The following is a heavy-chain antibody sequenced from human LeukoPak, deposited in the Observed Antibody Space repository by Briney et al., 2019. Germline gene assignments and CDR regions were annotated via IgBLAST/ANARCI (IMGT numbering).Heavy chain of an antibody. V-gene: IGHV1-18*01. CDR1: GYTFTSYG. CDR3: ARDYYDSSGYYYYAFDI. Sequence: ASVKVSCKASGYTFTSYGISWVRQAPGQGLEWMGWISAYNGNTNYAQKLQGRVTMTTDTSTSTAYTELRSLRSDDTAVYYCARDYYDSSGYYYYAFDIWGQGTMVTVSS. D-gene: IGHD3-22*01. J-gene: IGHJ3*02. CDR2: ISAYNGNT.